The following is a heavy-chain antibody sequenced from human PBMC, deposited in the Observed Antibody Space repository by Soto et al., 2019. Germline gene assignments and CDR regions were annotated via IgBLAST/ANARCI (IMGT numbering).Heavy chain of an antibody. V-gene: IGHV1-3*01. CDR3: ARDTETLGPRANDALDI. Sequence: GASVKVSCKATGYTFSAYTMNWVRQAPGQSLEWMGWINAGSGNTKYSKNFQGRVSITRDTSASTVYMELTGLTSEDTAVYYCARDTETLGPRANDALDIWGQGTMVTVSS. D-gene: IGHD3-3*02. J-gene: IGHJ3*02. CDR1: GYTFSAYT. CDR2: INAGSGNT.